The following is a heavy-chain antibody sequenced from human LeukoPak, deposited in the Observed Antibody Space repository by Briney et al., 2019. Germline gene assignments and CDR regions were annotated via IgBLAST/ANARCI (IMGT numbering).Heavy chain of an antibody. CDR2: ISHDGSNK. J-gene: IGHJ4*02. CDR3: ARGGRYSSSGIDY. Sequence: PGGSLRLSCAASGFTFGSYAMHWVRQAPGKGLQWVAVISHDGSNKYYADSVKGRFTISRDSSKNTLYLQMNSLRPEDTAVYHCARGGRYSSSGIDYWGQGTLVTVSS. V-gene: IGHV3-30-3*01. D-gene: IGHD6-13*01. CDR1: GFTFGSYA.